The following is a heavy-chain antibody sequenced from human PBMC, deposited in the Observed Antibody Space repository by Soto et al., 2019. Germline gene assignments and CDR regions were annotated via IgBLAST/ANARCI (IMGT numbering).Heavy chain of an antibody. V-gene: IGHV4-39*01. D-gene: IGHD2-2*01. Sequence: SETLSLTCSVSGGSISTRSHYWGWIRQPPGKGLEWIGSIYYRGSTYYNPSLKSRVTISVDTSKNQFSLKLNSVTAADTAVYYCARQIPLTYFDYWGQGTLVTSPQ. J-gene: IGHJ4*02. CDR2: IYYRGST. CDR3: ARQIPLTYFDY. CDR1: GGSISTRSHY.